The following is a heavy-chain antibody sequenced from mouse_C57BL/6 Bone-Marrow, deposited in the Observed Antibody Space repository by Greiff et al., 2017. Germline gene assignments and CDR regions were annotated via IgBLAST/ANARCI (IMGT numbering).Heavy chain of an antibody. V-gene: IGHV3-1*01. CDR1: GYPITSGYD. D-gene: IGHD2-4*01. CDR3: ARGDYDVPFAY. CDR2: ISYSGSP. J-gene: IGHJ3*01. Sequence: EVQVVQSGPGMVKPSPSLSFSCTVTGYPITSGYDWHWIRHLPGNKLEWMVYISYSGSPNYNPSLKSRSSITHDTSTNHFFLQLNSVTTEDTATYYCARGDYDVPFAYWGQGTLVTVSA.